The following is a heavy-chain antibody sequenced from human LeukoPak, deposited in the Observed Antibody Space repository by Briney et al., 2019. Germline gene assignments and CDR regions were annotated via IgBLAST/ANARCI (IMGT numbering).Heavy chain of an antibody. V-gene: IGHV3-48*01. J-gene: IGHJ5*02. CDR2: IHVSSNII. CDR3: ARDCSTTPMVGYNWFDP. CDR1: GFTFSSYS. D-gene: IGHD2/OR15-2a*01. Sequence: GGSLRLSCAASGFTFSSYSMNWVRQAPGKGLEWISYIHVSSNIIFYADSVKGRFTISRDNAKNPLYLQMNGLRAEDTAVYYCARDCSTTPMVGYNWFDPWGQGTPVTVSS.